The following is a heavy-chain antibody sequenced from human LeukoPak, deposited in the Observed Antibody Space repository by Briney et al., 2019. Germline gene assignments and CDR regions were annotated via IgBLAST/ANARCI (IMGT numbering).Heavy chain of an antibody. D-gene: IGHD1-26*01. CDR3: ARDLVGRGAFDI. CDR2: IYSGGST. Sequence: GGSLRLSCSASEFTFSNFWMSWVRQAPGKGLEWVSVIYSGGSTYYADSVKGRFTISRDNSKNTLYLQMNSLRAEDTAVYYCARDLVGRGAFDIWGQGTMVTVSS. V-gene: IGHV3-53*01. J-gene: IGHJ3*02. CDR1: EFTFSNFW.